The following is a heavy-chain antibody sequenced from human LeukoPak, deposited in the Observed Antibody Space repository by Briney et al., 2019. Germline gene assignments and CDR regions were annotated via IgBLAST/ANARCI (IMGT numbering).Heavy chain of an antibody. CDR1: GGSISSYY. CDR3: ARAVSYYYDSSGYYYFDC. J-gene: IGHJ4*02. Sequence: SETLSLTCTVSGGSISSYYWSWIRQPPGKGLEWIGYIYYSGSTNYNPSLKSRVTISVDRSKNQFSLKLSSVTAADTAVYYCARAVSYYYDSSGYYYFDCWGQGTLVTVSS. D-gene: IGHD3-22*01. CDR2: IYYSGST. V-gene: IGHV4-59*12.